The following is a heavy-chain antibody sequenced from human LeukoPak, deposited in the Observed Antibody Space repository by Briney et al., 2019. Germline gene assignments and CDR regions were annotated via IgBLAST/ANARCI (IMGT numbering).Heavy chain of an antibody. Sequence: PGGSLRLSCAASGFSFSSYAMSWVRQAPGKGLEWVSVISGSGGTTYYADSVKGRFTISRDNSKTTLYLEMNSLRAEDTAVYYCAKGSSSGRPYFFDYWGQGSLVAVSS. J-gene: IGHJ4*02. D-gene: IGHD3-10*01. CDR2: ISGSGGTT. CDR3: AKGSSSGRPYFFDY. CDR1: GFSFSSYA. V-gene: IGHV3-23*01.